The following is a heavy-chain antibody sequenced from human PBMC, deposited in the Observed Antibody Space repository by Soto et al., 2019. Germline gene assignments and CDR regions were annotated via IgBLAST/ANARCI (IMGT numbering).Heavy chain of an antibody. Sequence: AWSLRLSCAASGFTFSSYAMSWVRQAPGKGLEWVSAISGSGGSTYYADSVKGRFTISRDNSKNTLYLQMNSLRAEDTAVYYCAKGRRIAVAGSNFDYWGQGTLVTVSS. CDR3: AKGRRIAVAGSNFDY. D-gene: IGHD6-19*01. CDR1: GFTFSSYA. J-gene: IGHJ4*02. V-gene: IGHV3-23*01. CDR2: ISGSGGST.